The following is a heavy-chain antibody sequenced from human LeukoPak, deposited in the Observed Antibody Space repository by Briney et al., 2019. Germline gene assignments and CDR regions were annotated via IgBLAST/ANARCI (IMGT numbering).Heavy chain of an antibody. V-gene: IGHV3-30*02. CDR3: ARAPYYYDSSGYFNDAFDI. CDR1: GFAFSRYG. D-gene: IGHD3-22*01. J-gene: IGHJ3*02. Sequence: GGSLRLSCAASGFAFSRYGIHWVRQAPGKGLEWVAFIPYDGSNKFYADSVKGRFTISRDNSKNTLYLQMNSLRAEDTAVYYCARAPYYYDSSGYFNDAFDIWGQGTMVTVSS. CDR2: IPYDGSNK.